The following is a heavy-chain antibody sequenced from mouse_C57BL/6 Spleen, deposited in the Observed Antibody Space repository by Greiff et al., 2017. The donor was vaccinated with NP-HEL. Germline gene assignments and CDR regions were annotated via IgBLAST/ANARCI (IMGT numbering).Heavy chain of an antibody. CDR3: ASSVATPYYAMDY. J-gene: IGHJ4*01. CDR1: GYTFTDYN. Sequence: EVQLQQSGPELVKPGASVKMSCKASGYTFTDYNMHWVKQSHGKSLEWIGYINPNNGGTSYNQKFKGKATLTVTKSSSTAYMELRSLTSEDSAVYYCASSVATPYYAMDYWGQRTSVTVSS. D-gene: IGHD1-1*01. V-gene: IGHV1-22*01. CDR2: INPNNGGT.